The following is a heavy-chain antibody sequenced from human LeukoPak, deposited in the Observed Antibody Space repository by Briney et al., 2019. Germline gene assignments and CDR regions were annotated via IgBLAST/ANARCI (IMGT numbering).Heavy chain of an antibody. CDR2: IKSKTDGGTT. CDR1: GFTFSNAW. Sequence: PGGSLRLSCAVSGFTFSNAWMNWVRQAPGKGLEWVGRIKSKTDGGTTDYAAPVKGRFTISRDDSKNTLYLQMNSLKTEDTAVYYCTTDYGDYEVSYYYYGMDVWGQGTTVTVSS. D-gene: IGHD4-17*01. J-gene: IGHJ6*02. CDR3: TTDYGDYEVSYYYYGMDV. V-gene: IGHV3-15*07.